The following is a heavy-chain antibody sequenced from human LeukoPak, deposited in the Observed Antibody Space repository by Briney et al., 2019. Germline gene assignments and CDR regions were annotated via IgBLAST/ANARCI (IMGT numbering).Heavy chain of an antibody. CDR2: IKSKGDGETT. V-gene: IGHV3-15*01. J-gene: IGHJ4*02. CDR3: TTAVGLTMIRGVIVY. Sequence: TGGSLRLSCAASGFPFTNAWMTWVRHAPGKGREWVGRIKSKGDGETTDYAAPVKDRFSMSRDDSKASMYLQMYSQEAEDTAVYYCTTAVGLTMIRGVIVYWGQGALVTVSS. CDR1: GFPFTNAW. D-gene: IGHD3-10*01.